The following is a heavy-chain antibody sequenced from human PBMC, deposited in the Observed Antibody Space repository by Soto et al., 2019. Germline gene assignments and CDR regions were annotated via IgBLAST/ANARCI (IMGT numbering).Heavy chain of an antibody. CDR1: GFTVSSYC. J-gene: IGHJ6*02. Sequence: XESLSLSCAASGFTVSSYCMHWVRQAPGKGLVWVSRINSDGSSTSYADSVKGRFTISRDNAKNTLYLQMNSLRAEDTAVYYCARACLGSWYFLSSYYYGMDVWGQGTTVTVSS. CDR3: ARACLGSWYFLSSYYYGMDV. D-gene: IGHD6-13*01. CDR2: INSDGSST. V-gene: IGHV3-74*01.